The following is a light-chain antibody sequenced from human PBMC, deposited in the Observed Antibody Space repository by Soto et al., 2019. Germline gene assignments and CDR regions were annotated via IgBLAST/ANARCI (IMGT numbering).Light chain of an antibody. V-gene: IGKV3-11*01. CDR3: QQRSSWPRIT. CDR1: QSVSNNY. J-gene: IGKJ5*01. CDR2: DAS. Sequence: EIVLTQSPGTLSLSPGERATLSCRASQSVSNNYLAWYQQKPGQAPRLLIYDASNRAPGIPARFSGSGSGTDFTLTISSLEPDDFAVYYCQQRSSWPRITFGQGTRLEIK.